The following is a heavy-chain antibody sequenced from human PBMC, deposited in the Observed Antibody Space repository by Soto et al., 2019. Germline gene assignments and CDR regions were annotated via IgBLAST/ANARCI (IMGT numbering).Heavy chain of an antibody. CDR2: ISGGGGSS. V-gene: IGHV3-23*01. Sequence: EVQLLESGGGLVQPGGSLRLSCAASGFTFSNYAMSWVRQAPGKGLEWVSGISGGGGSSYYADSVKGRFTSSRDNSKNTLYLQMNSLRAEDTAVYYCEHNCGVDCHSVFFYWGQGTLVIVSS. CDR3: EHNCGVDCHSVFFY. J-gene: IGHJ4*02. CDR1: GFTFSNYA. D-gene: IGHD2-21*02.